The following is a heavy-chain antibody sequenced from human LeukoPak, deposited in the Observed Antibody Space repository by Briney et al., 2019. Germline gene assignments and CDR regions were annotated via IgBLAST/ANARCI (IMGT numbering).Heavy chain of an antibody. Sequence: GGSLRLSCAASGLTFSSYAMSWVRQAPGKGLEWVSAMSGSGGSTYYADSVKGRFTISRDNSKNTLYLQMNSLRAEDTAVYYCAKDVAYASGTPYGMDVWGQGTTVTVYS. CDR1: GLTFSSYA. D-gene: IGHD3-10*01. V-gene: IGHV3-23*01. CDR3: AKDVAYASGTPYGMDV. CDR2: MSGSGGST. J-gene: IGHJ6*02.